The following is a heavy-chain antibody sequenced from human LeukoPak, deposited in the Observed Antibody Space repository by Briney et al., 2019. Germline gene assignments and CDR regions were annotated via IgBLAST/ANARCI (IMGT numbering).Heavy chain of an antibody. D-gene: IGHD6-6*01. CDR2: IYYSGST. CDR3: AREYSSSSGRRAFDF. V-gene: IGHV4-39*07. CDR1: GGSISSSSYY. J-gene: IGHJ3*01. Sequence: PSETLSLTCTVSGGSISSSSYYWGWIRQPPGKGLEWIGTIYYSGSTYYYPSLKSRVTISVDTSKNQFSLRLSSVTAADTAVYYCAREYSSSSGRRAFDFWGQGTMVTVSS.